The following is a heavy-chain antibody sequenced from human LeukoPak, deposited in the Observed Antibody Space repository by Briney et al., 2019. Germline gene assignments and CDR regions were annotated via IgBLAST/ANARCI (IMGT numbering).Heavy chain of an antibody. CDR2: FDPEDGEA. D-gene: IGHD6-13*01. CDR1: GYTLTELS. J-gene: IGHJ4*02. Sequence: ASVKVSCKVSGYTLTELSMHWVRQAPGKGLEWMGGFDPEDGEAIYAQKFQGRVTMTEDTSTDTAYMELSSMRSEDTAVYYCATDHGYSSSWYFWWGQGTLVTVSS. CDR3: ATDHGYSSSWYFW. V-gene: IGHV1-24*01.